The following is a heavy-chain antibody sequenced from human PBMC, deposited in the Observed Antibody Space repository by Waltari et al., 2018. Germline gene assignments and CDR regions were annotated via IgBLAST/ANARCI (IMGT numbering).Heavy chain of an antibody. CDR3: ARSTGVGDVSSNNWVDP. CDR1: GYTFSDFY. J-gene: IGHJ5*02. D-gene: IGHD3-10*01. V-gene: IGHV1-2*02. Sequence: QVQLVQSGAEVKNPGASVKVSCQTSGYTFSDFYITWVRQTPGQGLQWMGWIDPKRDSTNYAHEFQGRVLMSRNKSLVKAYMELSVLTSVVAAGNFCARSTGVGDVSSNNWVDPWGQGTVLIVSS. CDR2: IDPKRDST.